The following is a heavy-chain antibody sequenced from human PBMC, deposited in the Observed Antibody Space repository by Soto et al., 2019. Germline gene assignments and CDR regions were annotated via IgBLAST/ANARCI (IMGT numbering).Heavy chain of an antibody. J-gene: IGHJ3*02. V-gene: IGHV1-69*02. CDR1: GGTFSSYT. CDR3: ARSFYGDYDAFDI. CDR2: ISAIHGKT. Sequence: SVKVSCKASGGTFSSYTISWVRQAPGQGLEWMGRISAIHGKTNYAQKLQGRVTMTADTSTSTAYMELRSLRSDDTAVYYCARSFYGDYDAFDIWGQGTMVTVSS. D-gene: IGHD4-17*01.